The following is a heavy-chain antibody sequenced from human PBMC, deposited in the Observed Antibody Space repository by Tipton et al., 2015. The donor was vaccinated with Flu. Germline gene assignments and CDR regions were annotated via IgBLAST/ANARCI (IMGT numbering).Heavy chain of an antibody. D-gene: IGHD2-2*01. J-gene: IGHJ4*02. CDR3: ARGDCSSTSCLDY. CDR1: GGSFSNYY. V-gene: IGHV4-59*12. Sequence: LRLSCTVSGGSFSNYYWNWIRQPPGKGLEWIGYIFYTGDTSYNPSLKSRVTISTETSKNQFSLKLTSVTAADTAVYYCARGDCSSTSCLDYWGQGTLVTVSS. CDR2: IFYTGDT.